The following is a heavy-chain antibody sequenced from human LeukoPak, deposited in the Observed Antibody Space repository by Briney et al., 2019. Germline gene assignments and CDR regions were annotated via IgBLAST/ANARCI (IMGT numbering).Heavy chain of an antibody. CDR3: ARLQVGGDYFDY. V-gene: IGHV3-7*01. CDR2: IKQDGSEK. Sequence: PGGSLRVYCAASGFTFSSYWMSWVRQAPGKGLEWVANIKQDGSEKYYVDSVKGRFTIYRDNAKNSLYLQMNSLRAEDTAVYYCARLQVGGDYFDYWGQGTLVTVSS. J-gene: IGHJ4*02. CDR1: GFTFSSYW. D-gene: IGHD3-16*01.